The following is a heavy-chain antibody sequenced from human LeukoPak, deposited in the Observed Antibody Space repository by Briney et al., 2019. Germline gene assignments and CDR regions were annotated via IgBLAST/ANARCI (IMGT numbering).Heavy chain of an antibody. CDR2: IRYDGSDH. CDR3: ARWGILGRDAFDL. CDR1: GFIFSRYG. D-gene: IGHD1-26*01. V-gene: IGHV3-33*01. J-gene: IGHJ3*01. Sequence: PGGSLRLSCEGSGFIFSRYGIHWVRQAPGKGLEWVALIRYDGSDHWYGDPAKGRFTISRDNSRNTVYLQMDGLRDEDTAVYYCARWGILGRDAFDLWGQGTMVTVSS.